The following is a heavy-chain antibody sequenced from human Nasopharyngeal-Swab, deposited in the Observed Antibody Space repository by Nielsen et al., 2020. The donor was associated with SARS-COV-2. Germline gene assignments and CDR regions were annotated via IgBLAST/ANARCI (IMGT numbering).Heavy chain of an antibody. CDR3: AREGPIGYCSGGSCYPFDY. CDR2: IYYSGST. J-gene: IGHJ4*02. Sequence: WIRQPPGKGLEWIGYIYYSGSTYYNPSLKSRVTISVDTSKNQFSLKLSSVTAADTAVYYCAREGPIGYCSGGSCYPFDYWGQGTLVTVSS. D-gene: IGHD2-15*01. V-gene: IGHV4-30-2*04.